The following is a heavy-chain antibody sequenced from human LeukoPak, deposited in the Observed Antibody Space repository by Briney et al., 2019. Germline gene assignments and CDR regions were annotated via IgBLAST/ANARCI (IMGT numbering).Heavy chain of an antibody. Sequence: GGSLRLSCAASGFTVSIPYMNWVRQAPGKGLEWVSVIYSGNNTYYADSVKGRFTIFRDKSKNTLYLQMNSLRPEDTAVYYCAKSGDFGVDYYYYYGLDVWGHGTTVTVT. V-gene: IGHV3-66*02. J-gene: IGHJ6*02. CDR1: GFTVSIPY. CDR3: AKSGDFGVDYYYYYGLDV. CDR2: IYSGNNT. D-gene: IGHD3-3*01.